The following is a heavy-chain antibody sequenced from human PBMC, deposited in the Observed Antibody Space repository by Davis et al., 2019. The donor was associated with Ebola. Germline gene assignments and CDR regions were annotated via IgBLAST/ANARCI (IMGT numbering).Heavy chain of an antibody. D-gene: IGHD3-22*01. J-gene: IGHJ6*04. Sequence: SETLSLTCTVSGGSINSGAYYWSWIRQHPGKGLEWIAYIYYSGSTYYNPSLKSRVSISLDTSKNQFSLKLSSVTAADTAVYYCARDLGFKTYYYDSSGHRGGGMDVWGKGTTVTVSS. V-gene: IGHV4-31*03. CDR3: ARDLGFKTYYYDSSGHRGGGMDV. CDR2: IYYSGST. CDR1: GGSINSGAYY.